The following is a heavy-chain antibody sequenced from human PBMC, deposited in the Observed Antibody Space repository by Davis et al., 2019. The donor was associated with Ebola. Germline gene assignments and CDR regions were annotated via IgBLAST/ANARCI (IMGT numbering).Heavy chain of an antibody. CDR2: IYYSGST. Sequence: PGGSLRLSCTVSGGSISSSSYYWGWIRQPPGKGLGWIGSIYYSGSTYYNPSLKSRVTISVDTSKNQFSLKLSSVTAADTAVYYCARRGGQWLHWGQGTLVTVSS. D-gene: IGHD6-19*01. J-gene: IGHJ4*02. CDR1: GGSISSSSYY. CDR3: ARRGGQWLH. V-gene: IGHV4-39*01.